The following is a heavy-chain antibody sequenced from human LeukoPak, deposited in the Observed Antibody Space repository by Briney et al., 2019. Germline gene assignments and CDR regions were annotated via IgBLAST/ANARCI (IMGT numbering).Heavy chain of an antibody. J-gene: IGHJ4*02. CDR2: MNPNSGNT. V-gene: IGHV1-8*03. CDR1: GYTFTSYD. Sequence: ASVKVSCKASGYTFTSYDINWVRQATGQGLEWVGWMNPNSGNTGYAQKFQGRVTITRNTSISTAYMELRSLRSEDTAVYYCARGPGDFWSGYYNVRGQGTLVTVAS. D-gene: IGHD3-3*01. CDR3: ARGPGDFWSGYYNV.